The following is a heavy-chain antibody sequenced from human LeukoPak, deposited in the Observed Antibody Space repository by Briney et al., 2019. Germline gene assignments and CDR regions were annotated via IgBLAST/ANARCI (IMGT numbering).Heavy chain of an antibody. Sequence: GNSLRLSCEASGFTLSSYAVHWVRQAPGKGLEWVAVISYDGTKKYYADSLEGRFTISRDTSKNTLFLQMNSLRAEDTAVYYCARGGVYGYSGYDYFDSWGQGTLVTVSS. V-gene: IGHV3-30*04. J-gene: IGHJ4*02. CDR1: GFTLSSYA. D-gene: IGHD5-12*01. CDR3: ARGGVYGYSGYDYFDS. CDR2: ISYDGTKK.